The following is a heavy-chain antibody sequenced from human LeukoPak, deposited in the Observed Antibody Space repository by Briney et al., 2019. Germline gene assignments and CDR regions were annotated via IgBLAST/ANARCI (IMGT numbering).Heavy chain of an antibody. V-gene: IGHV4-59*01. J-gene: IGHJ5*02. D-gene: IGHD3-16*02. CDR3: ARTIAGGSYRYPYWFDP. Sequence: PSETLSLTCTVSGGSFSSYYRSWIRQPPGKGLEWSGYIYYSGSTNYNPSLKSRVTISVDTSKNQFSLKLSSVTAADTAVYYCARTIAGGSYRYPYWFDPWGQGTLVTVSS. CDR2: IYYSGST. CDR1: GGSFSSYY.